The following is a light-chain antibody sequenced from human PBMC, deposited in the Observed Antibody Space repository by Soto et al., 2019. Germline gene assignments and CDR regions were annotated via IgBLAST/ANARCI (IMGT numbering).Light chain of an antibody. J-gene: IGKJ1*01. CDR1: QSVSSSY. CDR3: QQDGSSPWT. CDR2: GAS. V-gene: IGKV3-20*01. Sequence: EIVLTQSPGTLSLSPGERATLSCTASQSVSSSYLAWYQQKPGQAPRLRLYGASSSATGITDRFSGSGSGTDFTLTINRLEPDDFAVYYCQQDGSSPWTFGQGTKVEIK.